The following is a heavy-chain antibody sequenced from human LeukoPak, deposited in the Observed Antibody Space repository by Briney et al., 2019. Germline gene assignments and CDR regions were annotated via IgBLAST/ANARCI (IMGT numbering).Heavy chain of an antibody. CDR2: IYYSGST. CDR1: GGSVSSGSYY. V-gene: IGHV4-61*01. J-gene: IGHJ4*02. CDR3: ARGLSLYSSSWYGLDY. Sequence: SETLSLTRTVSGGSVSSGSYYWSWIRQPPGTGLEWIGYIYYSGSTNYNPSLKSRVTISVDTSKNQFSLKLSSVTAADTAVYYCARGLSLYSSSWYGLDYWGQGTLVTVSS. D-gene: IGHD6-13*01.